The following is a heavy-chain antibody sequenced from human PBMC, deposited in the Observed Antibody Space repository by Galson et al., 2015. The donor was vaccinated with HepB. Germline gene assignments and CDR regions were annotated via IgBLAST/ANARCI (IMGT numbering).Heavy chain of an antibody. CDR3: AKVQTVTTFDAFDI. CDR2: ISYDGSNK. CDR1: GFTFSSYG. J-gene: IGHJ3*02. Sequence: SLRLSCAASGFTFSSYGMHWVRQAPGKGLEWVAVISYDGSNKYYADSVKGRFTISRDNSKNTLYLQMNSLRAEDTAVYYCAKVQTVTTFDAFDIWGQGTMVTVSS. V-gene: IGHV3-30*18. D-gene: IGHD4-17*01.